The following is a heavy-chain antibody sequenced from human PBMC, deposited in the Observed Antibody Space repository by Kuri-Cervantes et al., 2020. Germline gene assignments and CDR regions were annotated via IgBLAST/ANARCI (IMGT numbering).Heavy chain of an antibody. V-gene: IGHV5-51*01. CDR3: ARLLREWELQTGAGWFDP. Sequence: KVSCKGSGYSFTSYWIAWVRQMPGKGLEWMGIIYPGDSDARCSPSFQGQVTISADKSVSTAYLQWSSLKASDTATYYCARLLREWELQTGAGWFDPWGQGTLVTVSS. J-gene: IGHJ5*02. D-gene: IGHD1-26*01. CDR1: GYSFTSYW. CDR2: IYPGDSDA.